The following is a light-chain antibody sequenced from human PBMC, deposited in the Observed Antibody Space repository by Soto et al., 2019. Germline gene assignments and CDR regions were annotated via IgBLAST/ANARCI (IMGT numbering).Light chain of an antibody. J-gene: IGLJ3*02. V-gene: IGLV1-40*01. Sequence: QSVLTQPPSVSGAPGQRVTISCTGSSSSIGAGYDVHWYQQLPGTAPKLLIYGNSNRPSGVPDRFSGSKSGTSASLAITGLRAEDEADYYCQSYDSSLSGWVFGGGTKLTVV. CDR2: GNS. CDR1: SSSIGAGYD. CDR3: QSYDSSLSGWV.